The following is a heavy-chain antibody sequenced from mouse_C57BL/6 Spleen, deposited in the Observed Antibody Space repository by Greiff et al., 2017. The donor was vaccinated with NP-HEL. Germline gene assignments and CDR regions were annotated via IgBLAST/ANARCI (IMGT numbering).Heavy chain of an antibody. CDR1: GYTFTDYN. V-gene: IGHV1-22*01. CDR2: INPNNGGT. CDR3: ARFITTVLKDYFDY. J-gene: IGHJ2*01. D-gene: IGHD1-1*01. Sequence: VQLQQSGPELVKPGASVKMSCKASGYTFTDYNMHWVKQSHGKSLEWIGYINPNNGGTSYNQKFKGKATLTVNKSSSTAYMALRSLTSEDSAVYYCARFITTVLKDYFDYWGQGTTLTVSS.